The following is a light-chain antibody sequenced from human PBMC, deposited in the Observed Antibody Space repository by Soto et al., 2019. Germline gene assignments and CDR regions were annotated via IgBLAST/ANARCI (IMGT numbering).Light chain of an antibody. V-gene: IGKV1-27*01. CDR2: AAS. J-gene: IGKJ1*01. CDR1: QGISSY. CDR3: QKYNNAPRT. Sequence: DIQMTQSPSPLSASVGDTVTITCRASQGISSYLAWYQQKPGQVPNLLIYAASTLQSGVPSRFSGSGSGTDFTLTISSLRPEDVATYYCQKYNNAPRTFGQGTKVEI.